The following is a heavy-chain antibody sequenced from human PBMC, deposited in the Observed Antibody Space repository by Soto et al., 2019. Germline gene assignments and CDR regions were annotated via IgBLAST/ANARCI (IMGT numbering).Heavy chain of an antibody. J-gene: IGHJ4*02. CDR2: STGGGST. CDR1: GLTFSSSS. Sequence: EVQLLESGGGLVQPGGSLRLSCVASGLTFSSSSMSWVRQAPGKGLEWVSVSTGGGSTFYADSVKGRFTISRDNSKNPLYLHMNSLRAEDAAVYFCAKPVRYWGQGTLVSVSS. V-gene: IGHV3-23*01. CDR3: AKPVRY.